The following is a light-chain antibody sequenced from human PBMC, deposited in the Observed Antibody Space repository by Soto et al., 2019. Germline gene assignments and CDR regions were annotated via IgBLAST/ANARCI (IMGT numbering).Light chain of an antibody. Sequence: QSALTQPPSASGSPGQSVTISCTGTSSDVGGYNYVSWYQQHPGKAPKLIIYEVSQRPSGVPDRFSGSKSGNTASLTVSGLQAEDEADYYCSSYAGSNNLGVFGGGTQLTV. CDR1: SSDVGGYNY. CDR2: EVS. CDR3: SSYAGSNNLGV. V-gene: IGLV2-8*01. J-gene: IGLJ2*01.